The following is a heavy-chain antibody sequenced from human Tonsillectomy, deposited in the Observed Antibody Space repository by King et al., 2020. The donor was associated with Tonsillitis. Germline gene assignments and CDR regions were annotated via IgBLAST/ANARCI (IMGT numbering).Heavy chain of an antibody. V-gene: IGHV1-18*04. CDR2: ISGYSGNT. CDR3: ARTGTTYSVWYVLH. D-gene: IGHD6-13*01. CDR1: GYTFTSYG. J-gene: IGHJ4*02. Sequence: QLVQSGAEVKKPGASVKVSCQASGYTFTSYGITWVRQAPGQGLECMGWISGYSGNTYYAQHLQGRVTMTTDTSTSTAFMELRSLRSDDTAGYDCARTGTTYSVWYVLHWGQGTPVTVSS.